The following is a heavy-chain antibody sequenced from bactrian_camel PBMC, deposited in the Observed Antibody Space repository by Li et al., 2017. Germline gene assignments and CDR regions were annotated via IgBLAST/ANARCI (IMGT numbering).Heavy chain of an antibody. J-gene: IGHJ4*01. D-gene: IGHD6*01. CDR3: AAGDSWYFGLDPVRYKY. V-gene: IGHV3S1*01. CDR1: GYASSRYC. CDR2: IYTGGGST. Sequence: HVQLVESGGGSVQAGGSLRLSCTASGYASSRYCMGWFRQAPGKEREAVAVIYTGGGSTYYADSVKGRFTISKDSAENTPYLQMNSLKPEDTAMYFCAAGDSWYFGLDPVRYKYWGQGTQVTVS.